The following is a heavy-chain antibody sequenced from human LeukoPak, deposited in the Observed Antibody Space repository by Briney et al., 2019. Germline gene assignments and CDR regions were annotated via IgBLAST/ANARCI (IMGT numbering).Heavy chain of an antibody. CDR1: GASITSGAYC. J-gene: IGHJ5*02. CDR2: VCHDGGT. D-gene: IGHD3-16*01. Sequence: SETLSLTCTVSGASITSGAYCWSWIRQHPGKGLEWIGYVCHDGGTSYDPSLKGRVTVTIDTSKNQFSLKLNSVTAADTAVYYCARHYGPWGQGTLVTVSS. V-gene: IGHV4-31*03. CDR3: ARHYGP.